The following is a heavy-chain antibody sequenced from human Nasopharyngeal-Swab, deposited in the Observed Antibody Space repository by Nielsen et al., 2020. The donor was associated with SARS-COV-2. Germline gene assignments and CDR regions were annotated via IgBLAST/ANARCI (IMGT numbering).Heavy chain of an antibody. CDR3: ARANLGYYYGSGSYAFDI. J-gene: IGHJ3*02. CDR1: GFTFSSYD. Sequence: GGSLRLSCAASGFTFSSYDMHWVRQATGKGLEWVSAIGTAGDTYYPGSVKGRFTISRENAKNSLYLQMNSLRAGDTAVYYCARANLGYYYGSGSYAFDIWGQGTTVTVSS. D-gene: IGHD3-10*01. V-gene: IGHV3-13*01. CDR2: IGTAGDT.